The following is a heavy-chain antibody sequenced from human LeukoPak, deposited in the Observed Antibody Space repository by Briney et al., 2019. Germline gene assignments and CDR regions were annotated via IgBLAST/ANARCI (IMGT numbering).Heavy chain of an antibody. D-gene: IGHD2-8*02. J-gene: IGHJ3*02. CDR2: IYPGDSEA. Sequence: GGSLKISCKASGYSFTNYWIAWVRQTPGTGLEWMGTIYPGDSEARYSPSFQGQVTLSVDRSITTAYLQWPSLKASDTAIYYCARPYSTGIRDAYDMWGQGTMVIVSS. CDR1: GYSFTNYW. V-gene: IGHV5-51*01. CDR3: ARPYSTGIRDAYDM.